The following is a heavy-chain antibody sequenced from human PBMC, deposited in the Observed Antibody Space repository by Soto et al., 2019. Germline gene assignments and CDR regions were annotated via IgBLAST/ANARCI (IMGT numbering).Heavy chain of an antibody. CDR2: INHSGST. Sequence: QVQLQQWGAGLLKPSETLSLTRAVYGGSFSGYYWSWIRQPPGKGLEWIGEINHSGSTNYNPSLKSRVTISVDTSKNQFSLKLSSVTAADTAVYYCARGHAFDYWGQGTLVTVSS. CDR1: GGSFSGYY. J-gene: IGHJ4*02. CDR3: ARGHAFDY. V-gene: IGHV4-34*01.